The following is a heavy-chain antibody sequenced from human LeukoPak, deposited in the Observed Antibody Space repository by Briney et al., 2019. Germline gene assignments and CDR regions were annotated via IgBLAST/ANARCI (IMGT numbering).Heavy chain of an antibody. CDR2: IWYDGSNK. CDR1: GFTFSSYG. V-gene: IGHV3-33*01. CDR3: AIYPYDSSGYYLGWFDP. Sequence: GGSLRLSCAASGFTFSSYGMHWVRQAPGKGLEWVAVIWYDGSNKYYADSVKGRFTISRDNSKNTLYLQMNSLRAEDTAVYYCAIYPYDSSGYYLGWFDPWGQGTLVTVSS. D-gene: IGHD3-22*01. J-gene: IGHJ5*02.